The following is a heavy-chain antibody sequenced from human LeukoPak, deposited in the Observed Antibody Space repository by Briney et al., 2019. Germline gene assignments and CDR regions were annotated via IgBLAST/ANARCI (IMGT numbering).Heavy chain of an antibody. Sequence: NASETLSLTCAVSGVSIRRSNWWSWIRQAPGEGLGGVGDIYYSGSTYYNPSLKSRVTISVDTSKNQFSLKLSSVTAADTPVYYCARHPGYSSSSGWEYFDYWGQGTLVTVSS. D-gene: IGHD6-13*01. V-gene: IGHV4-4*02. J-gene: IGHJ4*02. CDR2: IYYSGST. CDR1: GVSIRRSNW. CDR3: ARHPGYSSSSGWEYFDY.